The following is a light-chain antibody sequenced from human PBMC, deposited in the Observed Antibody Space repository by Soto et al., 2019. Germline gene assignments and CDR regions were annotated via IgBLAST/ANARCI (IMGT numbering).Light chain of an antibody. V-gene: IGKV1-33*01. J-gene: IGKJ4*01. CDR3: QQYDNLPLT. CDR2: DAS. CDR1: QDIKNY. Sequence: IQMTQSPSSLSASVGDRVTMPCQASQDIKNYLNWYQQKSGKAPKLLMYDASDLETGVPSRFSGSGSGTDFTFTINSLQPEDIATYYCQQYDNLPLTFGGGTKV.